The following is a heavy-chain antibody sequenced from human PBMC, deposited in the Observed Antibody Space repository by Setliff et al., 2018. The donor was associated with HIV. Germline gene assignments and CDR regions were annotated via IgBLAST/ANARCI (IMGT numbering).Heavy chain of an antibody. D-gene: IGHD3-3*01. V-gene: IGHV4-31*03. CDR3: AGFSYNFWVYRFDH. J-gene: IGHJ4*02. Sequence: SETLSLTCSVSGGSTTSGGYYWSWIRQHPGRGLEYIGYIYYSGSTYYNPSLKSRVTMSIDTSTQQFFLNVTSVTAADTAVYYCAGFSYNFWVYRFDHWGQGALVTVSS. CDR1: GGSTTSGGYY. CDR2: IYYSGST.